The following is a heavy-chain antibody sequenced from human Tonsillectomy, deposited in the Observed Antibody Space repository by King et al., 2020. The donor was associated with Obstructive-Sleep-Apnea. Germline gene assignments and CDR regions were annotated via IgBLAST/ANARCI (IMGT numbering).Heavy chain of an antibody. CDR3: ARTNAPRGGESYYYYGMDV. D-gene: IGHD3-16*01. V-gene: IGHV3-7*01. CDR2: IKQDGSEQ. Sequence: DVQLVESGGGLVQPGGSLRLSCGASAFTFSRFWMNWVRQAPGKGLEWVANIKQDGSEQHYVESVKGRFTISRDNAKNSLFLQMDSLRAEDTAVYYCARTNAPRGGESYYYYGMDVWGQGTTVTVSS. J-gene: IGHJ6*02. CDR1: AFTFSRFW.